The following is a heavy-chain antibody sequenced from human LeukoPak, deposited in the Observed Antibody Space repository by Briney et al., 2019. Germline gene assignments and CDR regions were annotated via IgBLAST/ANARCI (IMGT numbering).Heavy chain of an antibody. D-gene: IGHD3-9*01. CDR1: GGSISSSHW. V-gene: IGHV4-4*02. CDR2: TYHSGST. CDR3: ARVAYDILTGPAAPTLFDY. J-gene: IGHJ4*02. Sequence: PSETLSLTCAVSGGSISSSHWWSWVRQPPGKGLEWIGETYHSGSTNYNPSLKSRVTISVDKSKNQFSLKLSSVTAADTAVYYCARVAYDILTGPAAPTLFDYWGQGTLVTVSS.